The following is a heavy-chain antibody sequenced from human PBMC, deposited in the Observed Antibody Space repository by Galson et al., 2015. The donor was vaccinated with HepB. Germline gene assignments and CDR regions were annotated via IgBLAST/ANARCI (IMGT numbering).Heavy chain of an antibody. V-gene: IGHV3-23*01. CDR2: ISGSGGST. J-gene: IGHJ4*02. CDR1: GFTXXXYA. D-gene: IGHD6-13*01. CDR3: AVQGYSSSWYGD. Sequence: SLRLSXXXSGFTXXXYAMSXVRQAPGKGLEXVSAISGSGGSTYYADSVKGRFTISRDNSKNTLYXXMNSLRAEDTAVYYCAVQGYSSSWYGDWGQGTLVTVSS.